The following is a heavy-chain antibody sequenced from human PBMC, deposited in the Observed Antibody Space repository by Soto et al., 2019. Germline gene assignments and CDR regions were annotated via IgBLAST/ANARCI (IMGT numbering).Heavy chain of an antibody. D-gene: IGHD2-2*01. CDR3: TTGGTPIVVVPAAIGP. CDR1: GFTFSNAW. CDR2: IKSKTDGGTT. V-gene: IGHV3-15*07. Sequence: GGSLRLSCAASGFTFSNAWMNWVRQAPGKGLEWVGRIKSKTDGGTTDYAAPVKGRFTISRDDSKNTLYLQMNSLKTEDTAVYYCTTGGTPIVVVPAAIGPWGQGTLVTVSS. J-gene: IGHJ5*02.